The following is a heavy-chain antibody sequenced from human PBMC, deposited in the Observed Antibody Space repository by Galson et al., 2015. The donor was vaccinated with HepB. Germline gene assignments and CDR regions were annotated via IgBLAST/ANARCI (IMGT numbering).Heavy chain of an antibody. CDR1: GDTFSRYA. CDR3: SSGIAIVPAAVYYYYGMDV. CDR2: IVPAVNLV. J-gene: IGHJ6*02. V-gene: IGHV1-69*10. D-gene: IGHD2-2*01. Sequence: SVKVSCKASGDTFSRYAISWVRQAPGQGLEWMGGIVPAVNLVHHAQKVQDRVAITADTSTNTAYMELSSLRYDDTAVYYCSSGIAIVPAAVYYYYGMDVWGQGTAVTVSS.